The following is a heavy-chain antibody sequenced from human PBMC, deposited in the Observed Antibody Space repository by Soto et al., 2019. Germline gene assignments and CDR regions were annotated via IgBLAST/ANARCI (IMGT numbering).Heavy chain of an antibody. V-gene: IGHV4-34*01. J-gene: IGHJ4*02. CDR2: INHSGST. D-gene: IGHD3-3*01. CDR1: GGSFSGYY. Sequence: PSETLSLTCAVYGGSFSGYYWSWIRQPPGKGLEWIGEINHSGSTNYNPSLKSRVTISVDTSKNQFSLKLSSVTAADTAVYYCARGRITIFGVVIIRGYYFDYWGQGTLVTVSS. CDR3: ARGRITIFGVVIIRGYYFDY.